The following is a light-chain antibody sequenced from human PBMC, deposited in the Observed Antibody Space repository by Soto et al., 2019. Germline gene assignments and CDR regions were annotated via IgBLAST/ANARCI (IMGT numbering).Light chain of an antibody. CDR3: QQYDSSPWT. CDR2: GAS. V-gene: IGKV3-20*01. Sequence: EIVLTQSPGTLSLSPGERATLSCRASKSVSSSFLAWYQQKPGQAPRLLISGASSRDTGIPDRFSGSGSGTDFTLTISRLEPEDFAVYYCQQYDSSPWTFGQGTKVEIK. J-gene: IGKJ1*01. CDR1: KSVSSSF.